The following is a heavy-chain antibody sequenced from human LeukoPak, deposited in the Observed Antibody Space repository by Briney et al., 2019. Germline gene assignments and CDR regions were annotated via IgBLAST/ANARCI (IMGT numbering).Heavy chain of an antibody. CDR1: GFTFSSYA. CDR3: ASPLTLRYFDWFPYSFDY. Sequence: GGSLRLSCAASGFTFSSYAMSWVRQAPGKGLEWVSAISGSGGSTYYADSVKGRFTISRDNSKNTLYLQMNSLRAEDTAVYYCASPLTLRYFDWFPYSFDYWGQGTLVTVSS. CDR2: ISGSGGST. J-gene: IGHJ4*02. V-gene: IGHV3-23*01. D-gene: IGHD3-9*01.